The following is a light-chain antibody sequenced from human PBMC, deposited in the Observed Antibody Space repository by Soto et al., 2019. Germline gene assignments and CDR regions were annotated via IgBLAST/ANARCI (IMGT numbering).Light chain of an antibody. J-gene: IGLJ1*01. Sequence: QSALTQPASMTGSPGQSITISCTGTTSDVGGYDRVSWFQQYPGTAPKLMIYEVTNRPSGVSDRFSGSKSGNTASLTISGLQAEDEANYYCTSYTTLSNRVFGTGTKVTVL. CDR3: TSYTTLSNRV. CDR1: TSDVGGYDR. CDR2: EVT. V-gene: IGLV2-14*01.